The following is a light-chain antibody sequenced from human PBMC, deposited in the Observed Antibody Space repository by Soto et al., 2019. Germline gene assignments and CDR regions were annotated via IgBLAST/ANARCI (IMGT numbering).Light chain of an antibody. CDR2: EVS. V-gene: IGLV2-14*01. Sequence: QPVLTQPASVSGSPGQSITISCTGTSSDVGDYKYVSWYQQHPGKAPQVIIYEVSNRPSGVPNRFSGSKSGNTASLTISGLQAEDEADYYCSSFASRSTPFVFGTGTKVTVL. CDR3: SSFASRSTPFV. CDR1: SSDVGDYKY. J-gene: IGLJ1*01.